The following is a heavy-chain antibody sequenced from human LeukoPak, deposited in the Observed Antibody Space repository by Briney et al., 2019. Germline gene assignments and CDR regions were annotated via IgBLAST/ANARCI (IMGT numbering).Heavy chain of an antibody. V-gene: IGHV1-69*06. D-gene: IGHD3-3*01. Sequence: GASVKVSCKASGGTFSSYAISWVRQAPGQGLEWMGGIIPIFGTANYAQKFQGRVTITADKSTSTAYMELRSLRSDDTAVYYCARIELRITIFGGDYWGQGTLVTVSS. CDR2: IIPIFGTA. CDR1: GGTFSSYA. CDR3: ARIELRITIFGGDY. J-gene: IGHJ4*02.